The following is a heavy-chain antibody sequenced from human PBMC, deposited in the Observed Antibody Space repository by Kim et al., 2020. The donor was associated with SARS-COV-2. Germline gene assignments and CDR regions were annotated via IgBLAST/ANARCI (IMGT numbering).Heavy chain of an antibody. D-gene: IGHD3-10*01. CDR3: ARHAYYYGSGSYYTALEDYYYGMDV. CDR1: GYSFTSYW. Sequence: GESLKISCKGSGYSFTSYWIGWVRQMPGKGLEWMGIIYPGDSDTRYSPSFQGQVTISADKSISTAYLQWSSLKASDTAMYYCARHAYYYGSGSYYTALEDYYYGMDVWGQGTTVTVSS. V-gene: IGHV5-51*01. J-gene: IGHJ6*02. CDR2: IYPGDSDT.